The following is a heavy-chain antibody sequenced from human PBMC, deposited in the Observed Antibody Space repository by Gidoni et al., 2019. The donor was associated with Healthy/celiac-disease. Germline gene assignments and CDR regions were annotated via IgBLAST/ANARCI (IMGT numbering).Heavy chain of an antibody. Sequence: QVQLVQSGAEVKKPGSSVKVSCKASGGTFSSYAISWVRQAPGQGLEWMGGIIPIFGTANYAQKFQGRVTITADESTSTAYMELSSLRSEDTAVYYCARDPYTVVPAAIPPYYYYYGMDVWGQGTTVTVSS. CDR1: GGTFSSYA. J-gene: IGHJ6*02. D-gene: IGHD2-2*02. CDR3: ARDPYTVVPAAIPPYYYYYGMDV. V-gene: IGHV1-69*01. CDR2: IIPIFGTA.